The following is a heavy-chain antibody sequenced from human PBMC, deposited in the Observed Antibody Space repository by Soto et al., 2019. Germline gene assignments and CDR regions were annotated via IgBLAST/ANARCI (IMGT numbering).Heavy chain of an antibody. CDR1: GYTFTSYA. D-gene: IGHD3-9*01. CDR3: ARDRYFGRWSGWLQENWFDP. CDR2: INTNTGNP. V-gene: IGHV7-4-1*01. Sequence: QVQLVQSRSELKKPGASVKVSCKASGYTFTSYAMNWVRQAPGQGLEWMGWINTNTGNPTYAQGFTGRFVFSLDTSVSTAYLQICSLKAEDTAVYYCARDRYFGRWSGWLQENWFDPWGQGTLVTVSS. J-gene: IGHJ5*02.